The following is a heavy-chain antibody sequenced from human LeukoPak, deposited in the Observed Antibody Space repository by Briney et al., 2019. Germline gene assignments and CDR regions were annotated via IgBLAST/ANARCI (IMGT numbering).Heavy chain of an antibody. CDR2: INPSTGGT. D-gene: IGHD5-18*01. CDR1: GYTFTGYY. J-gene: IGHJ4*02. CDR3: ARGRRDIAMVSFHSDY. V-gene: IGHV1-2*02. Sequence: ASVKVSCKASGYTFTGYYMLWVRQAPGQGLEWMGWINPSTGGTNYAQKFQGRVTMTRDTSISTAYMELSRLRSDDTAAYYCARGRRDIAMVSFHSDYWGQGILVTVSS.